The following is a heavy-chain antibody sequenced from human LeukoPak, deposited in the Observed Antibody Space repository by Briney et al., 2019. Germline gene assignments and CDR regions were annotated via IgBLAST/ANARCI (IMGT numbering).Heavy chain of an antibody. V-gene: IGHV4-34*01. CDR1: GGSFSGYY. Sequence: PSETLSLTCAVYGGSFSGYYWSWIRQPPGKGLEWIGEINHSGSTNYNPSLKSRVTISVDTSKNQFSLKLSSVTAADTAVYYCARAPGGVVVPAAIRSKYNWFDPWGQGTLVTVSS. J-gene: IGHJ5*02. CDR2: INHSGST. CDR3: ARAPGGVVVPAAIRSKYNWFDP. D-gene: IGHD2-2*02.